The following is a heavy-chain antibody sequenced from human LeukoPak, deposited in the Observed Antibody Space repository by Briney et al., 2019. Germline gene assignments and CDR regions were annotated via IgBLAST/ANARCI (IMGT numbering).Heavy chain of an antibody. V-gene: IGHV3-23*01. J-gene: IGHJ4*02. CDR3: AKSTGGYLFN. CDR2: IRGSGVGT. Sequence: GGSLRLSCAASGFTFSSYAMSWVRQAPGKGLEWVSNIRGSGVGTDYADSVKGRFTSSRDNFKNTLFLQMNSLRAEDTAVYYCAKSTGGYLFNWGQGTLVTVSS. CDR1: GFTFSSYA. D-gene: IGHD3-22*01.